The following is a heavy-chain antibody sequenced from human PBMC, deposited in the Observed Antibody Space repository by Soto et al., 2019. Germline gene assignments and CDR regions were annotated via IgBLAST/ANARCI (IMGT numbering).Heavy chain of an antibody. CDR3: ARNTKYYDFWSGYYRDYYYGMDV. J-gene: IGHJ6*02. CDR1: GGCISSSNW. CDR2: IYHSGST. D-gene: IGHD3-3*01. V-gene: IGHV4-4*02. Sequence: PSETLSLTCAVSGGCISSSNWWSWVRPPPGKGLEWIGEIYHSGSTNYNPSLKSRITISVDKSKNQFSLKLSSVTAADTAVYYCARNTKYYDFWSGYYRDYYYGMDVWGQGTTVTVSS.